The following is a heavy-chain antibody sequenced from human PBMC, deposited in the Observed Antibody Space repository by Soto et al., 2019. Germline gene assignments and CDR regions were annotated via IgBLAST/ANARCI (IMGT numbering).Heavy chain of an antibody. CDR2: ISAYNGNT. D-gene: IGHD2-2*02. V-gene: IGHV1-18*01. CDR1: GYTFTGYV. CDR3: ARGSGYCSSTSCHRSYYYYYYGMDV. Sequence: EALVKVSCKASGYTFTGYVSSWVRQAPGQGLEWMGWISAYNGNTNYAQKLQGRVTMTTDTSTSTAYMELRSLRSDDTAVYYCARGSGYCSSTSCHRSYYYYYYGMDVWGQGTTVTVSS. J-gene: IGHJ6*02.